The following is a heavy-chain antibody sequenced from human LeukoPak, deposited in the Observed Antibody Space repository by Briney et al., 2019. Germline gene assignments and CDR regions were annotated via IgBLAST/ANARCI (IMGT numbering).Heavy chain of an antibody. CDR3: AKSIAAAAFGY. V-gene: IGHV3-30-3*01. Sequence: GGSLRLSCAASGFTFSSYAMHWVRQAPGKGLEWVAVISYDGSNKYYADSVKGRFTISRDNSKNTLYLQMNSLRAEDTAVYYCAKSIAAAAFGYWGQGTLVTVSS. CDR1: GFTFSSYA. D-gene: IGHD6-13*01. CDR2: ISYDGSNK. J-gene: IGHJ4*02.